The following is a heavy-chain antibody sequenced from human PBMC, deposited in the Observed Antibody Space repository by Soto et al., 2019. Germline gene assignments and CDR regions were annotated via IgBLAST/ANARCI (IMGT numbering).Heavy chain of an antibody. J-gene: IGHJ6*02. CDR2: IWYDGSNE. CDR1: GFIFSTSV. CDR3: ARMNWNDADYCGMDV. Sequence: QVQLVESGGVVVQPGRSLRLSCAASGFIFSTSVMHWVRQAPGKGLEWVAVIWYDGSNEYYADSVKGRFTISRDNSKSTLYLQMNSLRAEDTAVYYCARMNWNDADYCGMDVWGQGTTVTVSS. V-gene: IGHV3-33*01. D-gene: IGHD1-1*01.